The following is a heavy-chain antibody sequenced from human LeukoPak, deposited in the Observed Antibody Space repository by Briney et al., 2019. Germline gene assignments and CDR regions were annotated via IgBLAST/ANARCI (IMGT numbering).Heavy chain of an antibody. CDR3: ARGGVTMVRGVIFYYYYMDV. CDR2: MNPNSGNT. V-gene: IGHV1-8*01. CDR1: GYTFTSYD. Sequence: ASVKVSCKASGYTFTSYDINWVRQATGQGLEWMGWMNPNSGNTGYAQKFQGRVTMTRNTSISTAYMELSSLRSEDTAVYYCARGGVTMVRGVIFYYYYMDVWGKGTTVTISS. D-gene: IGHD3-10*01. J-gene: IGHJ6*03.